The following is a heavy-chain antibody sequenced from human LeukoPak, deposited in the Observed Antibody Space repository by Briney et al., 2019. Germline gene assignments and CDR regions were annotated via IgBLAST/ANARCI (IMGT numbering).Heavy chain of an antibody. D-gene: IGHD3-10*01. Sequence: SETLSLTCTVSGGSISSYYWSWIRQPPGKGLEWIGYIYYSGSTNYNPSLKSRVTISVDTSKNQFSLKLSSVTAADTAVYDCARENYGSGNAFDIWGQGTMVTVSS. CDR3: ARENYGSGNAFDI. CDR2: IYYSGST. V-gene: IGHV4-59*01. CDR1: GGSISSYY. J-gene: IGHJ3*02.